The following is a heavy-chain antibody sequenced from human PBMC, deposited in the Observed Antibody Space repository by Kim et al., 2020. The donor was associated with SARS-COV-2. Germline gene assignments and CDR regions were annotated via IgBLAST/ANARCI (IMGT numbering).Heavy chain of an antibody. CDR3: ARGRLRLGEYYFDY. Sequence: NPALKSRGTIAVDPSKNPFSLKLSSVTAADTAVYYCARGRLRLGEYYFDYWGQGTLVTVSS. J-gene: IGHJ4*02. V-gene: IGHV4-34*01. D-gene: IGHD3-16*01.